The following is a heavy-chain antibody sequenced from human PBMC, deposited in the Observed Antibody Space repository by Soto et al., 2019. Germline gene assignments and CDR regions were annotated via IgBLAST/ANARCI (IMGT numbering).Heavy chain of an antibody. V-gene: IGHV4-59*01. CDR2: IYYTGST. CDR3: ARNGDYGDFDY. D-gene: IGHD4-17*01. CDR1: GGSITGFY. J-gene: IGHJ4*02. Sequence: SETLSLTCTVSGGSITGFYWSWIRQPPGKGLEWIGYIYYTGSTNYNPSLKSRVTISVDTSKNQFSLKLSSVTAADTAVYYCARNGDYGDFDYWGQGTLVTVSS.